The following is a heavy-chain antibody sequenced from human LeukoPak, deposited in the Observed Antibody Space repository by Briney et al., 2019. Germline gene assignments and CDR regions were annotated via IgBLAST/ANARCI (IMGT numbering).Heavy chain of an antibody. D-gene: IGHD3-3*01. Sequence: GSSVKVSCKASGGTFSSYAISWVRQAPGQGLEWMGRIIPILGIANYAQKFQGRVTITADESTGTAYMELSSLRSEDTAVYYCARAPNYDFWSGYIPYFDYWGQGTLVTVSS. CDR3: ARAPNYDFWSGYIPYFDY. CDR2: IIPILGIA. V-gene: IGHV1-69*04. J-gene: IGHJ4*02. CDR1: GGTFSSYA.